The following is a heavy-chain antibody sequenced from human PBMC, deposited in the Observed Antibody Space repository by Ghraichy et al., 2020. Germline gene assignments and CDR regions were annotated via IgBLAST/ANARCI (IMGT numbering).Heavy chain of an antibody. CDR1: GGSISSYY. D-gene: IGHD3-22*01. Sequence: LNISCTVSGGSISSYYWSWIRQPPGKGLEWIGYIYYSGSTNYNPSLKSRVTISVDTSKNQFSLKLSSVTAADTAVYYCARNGGYYDSSGYLGVWGQGTMVTVSS. CDR3: ARNGGYYDSSGYLGV. J-gene: IGHJ3*01. V-gene: IGHV4-59*01. CDR2: IYYSGST.